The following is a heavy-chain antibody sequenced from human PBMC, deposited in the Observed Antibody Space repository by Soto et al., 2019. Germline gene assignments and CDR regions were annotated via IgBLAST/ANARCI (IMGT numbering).Heavy chain of an antibody. D-gene: IGHD6-19*01. CDR3: TRHMSPNIAVAGT. V-gene: IGHV3-64D*08. CDR1: GFTFSSYA. J-gene: IGHJ4*02. CDR2: ISYDGNNT. Sequence: GGSLRLSCAASGFTFSSYAMHWVRQAPGKGLECVSVISYDGNNTYYPDSVKGRFTISRDNSKNTLYLQMSSLRVEDTAVYYCTRHMSPNIAVAGTWGQGTQVTVSS.